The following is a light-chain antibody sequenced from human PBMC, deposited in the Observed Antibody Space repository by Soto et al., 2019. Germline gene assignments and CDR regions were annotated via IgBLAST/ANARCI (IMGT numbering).Light chain of an antibody. CDR3: FTYASTSTSLV. J-gene: IGLJ1*01. CDR1: NIGVGSYNL. Sequence: QSVLTQPASVSGSPGQSITVSCTGTNIGVGSYNLISWYQQHPGKAPKLMIYEANKRPSGVSNRFSGSKSGNTASLTISGLQAEDEAEYFCFTYASTSTSLVFGTGTKLTVL. CDR2: EAN. V-gene: IGLV2-23*01.